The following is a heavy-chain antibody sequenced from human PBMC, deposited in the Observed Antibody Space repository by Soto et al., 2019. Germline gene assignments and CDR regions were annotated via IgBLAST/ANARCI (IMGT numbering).Heavy chain of an antibody. V-gene: IGHV1-69*08. Sequence: QVQLVQSGAEVKKPGSSVKVSCKASGGTFSTSTFTWVRQAPGQGLEWMGRTIPLLNVADYAQDFKGRLTITADKSTSTADMELTSLTSKDTAVYYCARDSPIGSTFSGYDAIDSWGQGTLVTVSS. J-gene: IGHJ4*02. D-gene: IGHD5-12*01. CDR3: ARDSPIGSTFSGYDAIDS. CDR1: GGTFSTST. CDR2: TIPLLNVA.